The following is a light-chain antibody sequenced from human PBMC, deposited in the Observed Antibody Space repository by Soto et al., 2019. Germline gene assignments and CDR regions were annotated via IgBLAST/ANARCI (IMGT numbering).Light chain of an antibody. V-gene: IGLV2-14*01. CDR1: SSDVGGYHF. CDR3: TSFTLNSLYV. CDR2: EVR. J-gene: IGLJ1*01. Sequence: QSALTQPASVSGSRGQSITISCTGTSSDVGGYHFVSWYQQHPGKAPKLIISEVRNRPSGVSDRFSGSRSDNTASLTISGLQPEDEADYYCTSFTLNSLYVFGTGTKVTVL.